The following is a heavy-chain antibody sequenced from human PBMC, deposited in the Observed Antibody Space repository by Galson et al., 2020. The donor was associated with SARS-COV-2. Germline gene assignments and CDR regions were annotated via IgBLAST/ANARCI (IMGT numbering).Heavy chain of an antibody. D-gene: IGHD3-3*01. CDR2: ISGSVGST. J-gene: IGHJ4*02. CDR1: GFTFSSYA. V-gene: IGHV3-23*01. Sequence: GGSLRLSCAASGFTFSSYAMNWVRQAPGKGLEWVSAISGSVGSTYYADSVKGRFTISRDNSKNTLHLQMNSPSAEDTAVYYCAKDGSTDFWGGYPIYCFDYWGQGTLVTVSS. CDR3: AKDGSTDFWGGYPIYCFDY.